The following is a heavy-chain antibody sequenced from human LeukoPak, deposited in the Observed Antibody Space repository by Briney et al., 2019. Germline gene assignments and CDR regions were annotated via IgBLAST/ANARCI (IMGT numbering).Heavy chain of an antibody. Sequence: GGSLRLSCAASGFTVSSNYMSWVRQAPGKGLEWVSVIYSGGSTYYADSVKGRFTISRDNSKNTLYLQMNSLRAEDTAVYYCARTPIVATIYFDYWGQGTLVTVSS. D-gene: IGHD5-12*01. CDR3: ARTPIVATIYFDY. CDR1: GFTVSSNY. J-gene: IGHJ4*02. V-gene: IGHV3-53*01. CDR2: IYSGGST.